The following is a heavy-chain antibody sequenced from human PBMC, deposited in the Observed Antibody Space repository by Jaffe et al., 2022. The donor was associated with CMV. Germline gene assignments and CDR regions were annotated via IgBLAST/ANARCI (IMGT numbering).Heavy chain of an antibody. V-gene: IGHV3-33*01. CDR3: ARDHGSSSRFDY. CDR1: GFTFSSYG. D-gene: IGHD6-6*01. J-gene: IGHJ4*02. Sequence: QVQLVESGGGVVQPGRSLRLSCAASGFTFSSYGMHWVRQAPGKGLEWVAVIWYDGSNKYYADSVKGRFTISRDNSKNTLYLQMNSLRAEDTAVYYCARDHGSSSRFDYWGQGTLVTVSS. CDR2: IWYDGSNK.